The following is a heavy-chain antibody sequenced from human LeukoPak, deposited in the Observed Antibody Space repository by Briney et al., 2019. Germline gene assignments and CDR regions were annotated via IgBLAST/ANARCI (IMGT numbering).Heavy chain of an antibody. V-gene: IGHV1-2*06. J-gene: IGHJ6*02. CDR1: GYTFTGYY. CDR3: ARGILEYSDYYYGMDV. Sequence: ASVKVSCKASGYTFTGYYMHWVRQAPGQGLEWMGRINPNSGGTNYAQKFQGRVTMTRDTSISTAYMELSRLRSDDTAVYYCARGILEYSDYYYGMDVWGQGTTVTVSS. CDR2: INPNSGGT. D-gene: IGHD2/OR15-2a*01.